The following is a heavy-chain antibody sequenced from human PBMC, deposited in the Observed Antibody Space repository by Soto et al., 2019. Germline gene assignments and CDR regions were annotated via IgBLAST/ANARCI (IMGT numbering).Heavy chain of an antibody. J-gene: IGHJ4*02. Sequence: EVQLVESGGGLIMPGGSLRLSCAASGFIFSSYRMNWVRQAPVKGLEWVSSISGSSSNIYYADSVKGRFTISRDNAKNSLYLQMNSLRAEDTAVYYCARDGVAAVGKDYWGQGRLVTVSS. CDR3: ARDGVAAVGKDY. CDR1: GFIFSSYR. CDR2: ISGSSSNI. D-gene: IGHD6-13*01. V-gene: IGHV3-21*01.